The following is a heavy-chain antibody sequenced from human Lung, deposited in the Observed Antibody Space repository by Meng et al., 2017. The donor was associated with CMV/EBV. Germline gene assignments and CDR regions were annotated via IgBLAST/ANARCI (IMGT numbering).Heavy chain of an antibody. CDR2: ITSSDTYK. D-gene: IGHD3-9*01. CDR1: GFTFSSYH. J-gene: IGHJ4*02. Sequence: GGSXRLXCAASGFTFSSYHMSWVRQAPGKGLEWVSSITSSDTYKYNPDSLKGRFTISRDNARKLLYLQINSLRAEDTAVYYCAREFSSGYLYFDFWGQGTLVTVSS. V-gene: IGHV3-21*01. CDR3: AREFSSGYLYFDF.